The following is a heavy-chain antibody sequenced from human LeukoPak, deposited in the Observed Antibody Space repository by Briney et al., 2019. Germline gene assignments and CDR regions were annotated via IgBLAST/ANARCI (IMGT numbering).Heavy chain of an antibody. Sequence: SETLSLTCTVSGGSVSSGSYYWSWIRQPPGKGLEWIGYIYYSGSTNYNPSLKSRVTISVDTSKNQFSLKLSSVTAADTAVYYCARDRRPVTPHDAFDIWGQGTMVTVSS. CDR3: ARDRRPVTPHDAFDI. D-gene: IGHD2-21*02. J-gene: IGHJ3*02. V-gene: IGHV4-61*01. CDR2: IYYSGST. CDR1: GGSVSSGSYY.